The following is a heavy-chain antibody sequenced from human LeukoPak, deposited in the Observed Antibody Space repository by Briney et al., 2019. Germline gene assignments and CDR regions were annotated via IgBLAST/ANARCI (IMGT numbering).Heavy chain of an antibody. CDR3: ARDVATVVTPFAFDI. Sequence: GASVKVSCKASGYTFTGYYMHWVRQAPGQGLEWMGWINPNSGGTNYAQKFQGRVTMTTDTSTSTAYMELRSLRSDDTAVYYCARDVATVVTPFAFDIWGQGTMVTVSS. D-gene: IGHD4-23*01. CDR1: GYTFTGYY. CDR2: INPNSGGT. V-gene: IGHV1-2*02. J-gene: IGHJ3*02.